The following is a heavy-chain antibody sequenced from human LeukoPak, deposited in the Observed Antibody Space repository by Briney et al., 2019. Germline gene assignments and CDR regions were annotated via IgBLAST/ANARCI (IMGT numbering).Heavy chain of an antibody. CDR3: AKDIQAEWGAGDGAFDI. Sequence: PGGSLRLSCAASGFTFDDYAMHWVRQAPGKGLEWVSGISWNSGSIGYADSVKGRFTISRDNAKNSLYLQMNSLRAEDMALYYCAKDIQAEWGAGDGAFDIWGQGTMVTVSP. D-gene: IGHD3-3*01. V-gene: IGHV3-9*03. J-gene: IGHJ3*02. CDR1: GFTFDDYA. CDR2: ISWNSGSI.